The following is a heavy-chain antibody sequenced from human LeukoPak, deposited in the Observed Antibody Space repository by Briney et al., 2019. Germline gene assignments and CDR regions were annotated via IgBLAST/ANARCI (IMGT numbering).Heavy chain of an antibody. Sequence: GGSLRLSCAASGFTFDDYGMSWVRQAPGKGLEWVSGINWNGGSTGYADSVKGRFTISRDNAKNSLYLQMNSLRAEDTALYYCARGGSGYSYVGVLSSGQDVWGKGTTVTVSS. CDR2: INWNGGST. V-gene: IGHV3-20*04. CDR3: ARGGSGYSYVGVLSSGQDV. D-gene: IGHD5-18*01. CDR1: GFTFDDYG. J-gene: IGHJ6*04.